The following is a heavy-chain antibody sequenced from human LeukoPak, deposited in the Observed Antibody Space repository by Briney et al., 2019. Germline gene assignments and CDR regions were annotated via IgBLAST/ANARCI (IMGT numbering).Heavy chain of an antibody. V-gene: IGHV3-21*06. CDR2: ISKTTTNI. CDR1: GFTFRSYN. Sequence: GGSPRLSCAASGFTFRSYNMNWVRQAPGKGLEWVSFISKTTTNIYYGDSVRGRFTISRDNAKNSIHLQMSSLRAEDSAVYYCVRGDGDLFDYWGQGTLVSVSS. J-gene: IGHJ4*02. CDR3: VRGDGDLFDY. D-gene: IGHD4-17*01.